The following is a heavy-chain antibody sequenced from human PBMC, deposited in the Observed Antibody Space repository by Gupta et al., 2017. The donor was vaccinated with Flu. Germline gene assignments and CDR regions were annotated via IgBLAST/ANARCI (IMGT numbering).Heavy chain of an antibody. J-gene: IGHJ3*02. Sequence: EVQLLESGGGLAQPGGSLRLSCKASGFTFSDYAMTWVRQAPGKGLEWVSSMSGSGWRTYQADSVKGRFTISRDNSKNTLYLEMNNLRLEDTALYYCAKDRGSEYAYGNDAFDMWGQGTMVSVSS. CDR3: AKDRGSEYAYGNDAFDM. D-gene: IGHD5-18*01. V-gene: IGHV3-23*01. CDR1: GFTFSDYA. CDR2: MSGSGWRT.